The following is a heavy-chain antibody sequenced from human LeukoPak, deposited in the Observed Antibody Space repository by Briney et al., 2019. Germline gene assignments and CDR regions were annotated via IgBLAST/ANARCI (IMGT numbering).Heavy chain of an antibody. CDR2: IYSGDST. D-gene: IGHD3-22*01. CDR1: GFTVSSNY. V-gene: IGHV3-53*01. Sequence: GGSLRLSCAASGFTVSSNYISWVRQAPGKGLEWVSVIYSGDSTYYADSVKGRFVSSRDNSKNTLYLQMNSLRAEDTAVYYCAREGHYYDSSGYYYAFDYWGQGTLVTVSS. J-gene: IGHJ4*02. CDR3: AREGHYYDSSGYYYAFDY.